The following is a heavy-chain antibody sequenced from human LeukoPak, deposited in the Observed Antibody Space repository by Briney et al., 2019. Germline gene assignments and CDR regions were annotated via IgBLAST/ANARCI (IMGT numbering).Heavy chain of an antibody. J-gene: IGHJ4*02. D-gene: IGHD2-15*01. CDR3: VKEHVYCRGGSCYGDY. Sequence: GGSLRLSCAASGFTFSSYAMSWVRQAPGKGLEWVSAISVGGDNTYYADSVKGRFTISRDNSKNTLYLQMNSLRAHDTAVYYCVKEHVYCRGGSCYGDYWGQGTLVTVSS. V-gene: IGHV3-23*01. CDR1: GFTFSSYA. CDR2: ISVGGDNT.